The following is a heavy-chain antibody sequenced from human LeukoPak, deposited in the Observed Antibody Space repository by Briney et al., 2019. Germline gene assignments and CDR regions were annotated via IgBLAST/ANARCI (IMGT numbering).Heavy chain of an antibody. V-gene: IGHV4-34*01. CDR3: GRNGAYNLDP. CDR1: GGSFSGYY. Sequence: ASETLSLTCAVYGGSFSGYYWSWIRQPPGKGLEWIGEINHSGSTNYNPSLKSRLTISVDKSKNQFSLKLSSVTAADTAVYYCGRNGAYNLDPWGQGILVTVSS. D-gene: IGHD5-24*01. CDR2: INHSGST. J-gene: IGHJ5*02.